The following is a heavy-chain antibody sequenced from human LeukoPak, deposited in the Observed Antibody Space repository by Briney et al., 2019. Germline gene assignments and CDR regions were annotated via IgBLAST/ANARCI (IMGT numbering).Heavy chain of an antibody. CDR1: GYSITTGRY. J-gene: IGHJ4*02. Sequence: SETLSLTCAVSGYSITTGRYWGWIRQPPGKGLEWIGSVYHSGSTYYNPSLKSRVTISVDTSKNQFSLNLRSVTAADTAVFYCARSLSTAGIDYWGQGTLVTVSS. CDR2: VYHSGST. D-gene: IGHD2-2*01. V-gene: IGHV4-38-2*01. CDR3: ARSLSTAGIDY.